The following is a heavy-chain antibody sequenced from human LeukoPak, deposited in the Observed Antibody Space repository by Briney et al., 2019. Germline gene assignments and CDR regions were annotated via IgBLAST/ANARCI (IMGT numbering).Heavy chain of an antibody. CDR2: INYSGST. CDR3: ARRVPYGSASYGFDN. J-gene: IGHJ4*02. D-gene: IGHD3-10*01. Sequence: SETLSLTCTVSSGSISSNNYYWAWIRQPPGKGLEWIGSINYSGSTYYNPSLKSRVTMAVDTSKNQFSLRLSSVTAADTAVFYCARRVPYGSASYGFDNWGQGTLVTVSS. CDR1: SGSISSNNYY. V-gene: IGHV4-39*01.